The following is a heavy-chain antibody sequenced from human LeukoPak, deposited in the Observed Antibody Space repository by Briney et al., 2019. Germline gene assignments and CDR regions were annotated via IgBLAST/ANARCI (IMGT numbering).Heavy chain of an antibody. V-gene: IGHV3-53*01. CDR2: IYSGGST. CDR3: ARDRGSGCLDY. J-gene: IGHJ4*02. D-gene: IGHD6-19*01. Sequence: GGSLRLSCAASGFTVSSNYMSWVRQAPGKGLEWASVIYSGGSTYYADSVKGRFTISRDNSKNTLYLQMNSLRAEDTAVYYCARDRGSGCLDYWGQGTLVTVSS. CDR1: GFTVSSNY.